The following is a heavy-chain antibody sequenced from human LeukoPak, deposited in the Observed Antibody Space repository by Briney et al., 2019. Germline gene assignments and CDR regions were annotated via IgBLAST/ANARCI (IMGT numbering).Heavy chain of an antibody. CDR2: IYYSGST. J-gene: IGHJ3*02. Sequence: PSQTLSLTCTVSGGSISSGGYYWSWIRQHPGKGLEWIGYIYYSGSTYYNPSLKSRVTISVDTSKNQFSLKLSSVTAADTAVYYCARDVVVPAAILPRAFDIWGQGTMVTVSS. CDR3: ARDVVVPAAILPRAFDI. V-gene: IGHV4-31*03. CDR1: GGSISSGGYY. D-gene: IGHD2-2*02.